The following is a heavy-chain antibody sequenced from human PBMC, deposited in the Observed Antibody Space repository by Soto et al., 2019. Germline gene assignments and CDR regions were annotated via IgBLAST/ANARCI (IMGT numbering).Heavy chain of an antibody. V-gene: IGHV3-30*18. J-gene: IGHJ4*02. D-gene: IGHD1-1*01. CDR3: AKVIGVNWNDDYYFDY. Sequence: QVQLVESGGGVVQPGRSLRLSCAASGFTFSSYGMHWVRQAPGKGLEWVAVISYDGSNKYYADSVKGRFTISRDNSKNTLYLQMNSLRAEDTAVYYCAKVIGVNWNDDYYFDYWTQGTLVTVSS. CDR2: ISYDGSNK. CDR1: GFTFSSYG.